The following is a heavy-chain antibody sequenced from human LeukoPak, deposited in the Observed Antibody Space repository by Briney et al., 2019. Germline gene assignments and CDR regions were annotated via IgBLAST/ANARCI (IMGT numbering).Heavy chain of an antibody. D-gene: IGHD3-10*01. Sequence: GGSLRLSCAASGFTFSNAWMSWVRQAPGKGLEWVGHIKRKSDGGTPDNAAPVKGRFTISRDDSKNTLYLQMNSLKTEDTAVYYCATDLGGYYSGSGTYWGSLDYWGQGTVVTVSS. J-gene: IGHJ4*02. V-gene: IGHV3-15*01. CDR2: IKRKSDGGTP. CDR1: GFTFSNAW. CDR3: ATDLGGYYSGSGTYWGSLDY.